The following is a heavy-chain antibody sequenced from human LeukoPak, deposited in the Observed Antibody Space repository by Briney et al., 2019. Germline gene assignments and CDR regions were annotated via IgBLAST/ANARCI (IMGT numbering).Heavy chain of an antibody. CDR1: GGSISSYY. J-gene: IGHJ4*02. CDR2: IYYSGST. D-gene: IGHD3-22*01. V-gene: IGHV4-59*01. Sequence: SETLSLTCTVSGGSISSYYWSWIRQPPGKGLEWIGYIYYSGSTNYNPSLKSRVTISVDTSKNQFSLKLSSVTAADTAVYYCVRASTYYYDSSGQPFDYWGQGTLVTVSS. CDR3: VRASTYYYDSSGQPFDY.